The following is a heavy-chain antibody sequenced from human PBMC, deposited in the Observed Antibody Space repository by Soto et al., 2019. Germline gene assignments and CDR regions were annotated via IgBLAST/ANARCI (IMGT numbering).Heavy chain of an antibody. CDR1: GLSFRSHG. CDR2: ISYDGNNR. V-gene: IGHV3-30*18. CDR3: AKDHRNGGSRVDY. J-gene: IGHJ4*02. Sequence: PGGSLRLSCAVSGLSFRSHGMHLVRQAPGMGLEWVAFISYDGNNRNYADSVKGRFTISRDNSKDALFLQMSSLRTEDTAVYYCAKDHRNGGSRVDYWGQGTLVTVSS. D-gene: IGHD2-15*01.